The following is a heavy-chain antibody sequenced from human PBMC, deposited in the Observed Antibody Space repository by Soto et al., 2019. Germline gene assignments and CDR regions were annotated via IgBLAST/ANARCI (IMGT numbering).Heavy chain of an antibody. D-gene: IGHD3-3*01. CDR1: SDSISSYY. CDR2: ISYSGST. CDR3: AILAYYDFWSGHPLDY. V-gene: IGHV4-59*08. J-gene: IGHJ4*02. Sequence: SETLSLTCTVSSDSISSYYWSWIRQPPGKRLEWIGYISYSGSTDYNPSLKSRVTISGDTSKNQFSLKVSSVTAADTAVYYCAILAYYDFWSGHPLDYWGQGTLVTVS.